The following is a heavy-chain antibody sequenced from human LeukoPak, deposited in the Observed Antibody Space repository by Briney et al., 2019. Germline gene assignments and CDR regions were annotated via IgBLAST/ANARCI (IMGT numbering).Heavy chain of an antibody. CDR1: GFTFSSQA. J-gene: IGHJ6*02. CDR3: AKYRCGADHFFPRGHYYYGLDV. V-gene: IGHV3-23*01. D-gene: IGHD2-21*01. Sequence: GGSLRLSCAASGFTFSSQAMSWVRQAPGKGLEWLSSISGSGGGTYYADSVKGRFTISRDNSVDALYLQMNSLRAEDTALYYCAKYRCGADHFFPRGHYYYGLDVWRQGTTVTVSS. CDR2: ISGSGGGT.